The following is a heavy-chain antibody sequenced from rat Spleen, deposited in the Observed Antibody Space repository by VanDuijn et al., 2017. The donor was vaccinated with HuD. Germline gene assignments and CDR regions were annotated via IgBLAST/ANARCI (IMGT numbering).Heavy chain of an antibody. D-gene: IGHD1-12*02. CDR1: GFTLSDHY. V-gene: IGHV5-25*01. CDR3: ARFYYDGTYGDY. J-gene: IGHJ2*01. CDR2: ISPSGGST. Sequence: EVQLVESDGGLVQPGRSLKLSCAASGFTLSDHYMAWVRQAPTKGLEWVASISPSGGSTYYRDSVKGRFTISRDNAKSTLYLQMDSLRSEDTATYYCARFYYDGTYGDYWGQGVMVTVSS.